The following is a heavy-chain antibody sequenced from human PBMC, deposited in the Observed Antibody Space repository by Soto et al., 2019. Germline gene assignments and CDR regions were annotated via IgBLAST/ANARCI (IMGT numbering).Heavy chain of an antibody. CDR1: GFSLSNARMG. CDR3: ARINIVVVTAIFGWFDP. V-gene: IGHV2-26*01. D-gene: IGHD2-21*02. J-gene: IGHJ5*02. CDR2: IFSNDEK. Sequence: QVTLKESGPVLVKPTETLTLTCTVSGFSLSNARMGVSWIRQPPGKALEWLAHIFSNDEKSYSTSLKSRLTNAKGTSKSQVVLTMTDMDSVDTATYYCARINIVVVTAIFGWFDPWGQGTLFTVSS.